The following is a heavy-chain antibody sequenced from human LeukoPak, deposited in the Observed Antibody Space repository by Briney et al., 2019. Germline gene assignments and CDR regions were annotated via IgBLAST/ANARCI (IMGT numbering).Heavy chain of an antibody. CDR2: IYYCGST. CDR1: GGSINSYY. Sequence: SETLSLTCTVSGGSINSYYWNWIRQPPGKGLEWIGDIYYCGSTNYNPSLKSRVIISLDTSKNQFSLNLRSVTAADTAVYYCAGAYSSGLFDNWGQGTLVTVSS. CDR3: AGAYSSGLFDN. V-gene: IGHV4-59*08. J-gene: IGHJ4*02. D-gene: IGHD6-19*01.